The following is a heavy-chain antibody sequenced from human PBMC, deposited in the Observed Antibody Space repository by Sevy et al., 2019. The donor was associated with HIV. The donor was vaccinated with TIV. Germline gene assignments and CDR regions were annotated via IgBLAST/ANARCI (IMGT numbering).Heavy chain of an antibody. J-gene: IGHJ4*02. CDR3: TTGPGSNYYDSSGKRVYFDY. CDR1: GFTFSNAW. CDR2: IKSKTDGGTT. Sequence: GGSLRLSCAASGFTFSNAWMSWVRQAPGKGLEWVGRIKSKTDGGTTDYAEPVKGRFTISRDDSKNTLYLQMNSLKTEDTAVYYCTTGPGSNYYDSSGKRVYFDYWGQGTLVTVSS. V-gene: IGHV3-15*01. D-gene: IGHD3-22*01.